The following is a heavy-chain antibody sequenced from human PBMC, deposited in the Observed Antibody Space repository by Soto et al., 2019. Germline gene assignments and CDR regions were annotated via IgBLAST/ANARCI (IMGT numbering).Heavy chain of an antibody. D-gene: IGHD3-3*01. J-gene: IGHJ4*02. CDR3: ARGDFWTGHYRRGYDS. CDR1: GGSISTFY. V-gene: IGHV4-59*01. CDR2: INYLGCS. Sequence: SETLSLTCTVSGGSISTFYWSWIRQSPGKGLEWIGHINYLGCSNYNPSLKSRLTISLDASRNQFSLKLSPVTATDTAVYYCARGDFWTGHYRRGYDSWGQGTLVTVSS.